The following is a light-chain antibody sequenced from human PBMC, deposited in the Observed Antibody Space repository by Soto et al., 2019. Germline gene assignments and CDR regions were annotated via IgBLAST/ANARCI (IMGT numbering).Light chain of an antibody. J-gene: IGLJ1*01. CDR3: SSYTSSFKLAV. V-gene: IGLV2-14*03. CDR1: SSDVGGYNY. Sequence: QSVLTQPASVSGSPGQSITIFCTGTSSDVGGYNYVSWYQQHPGSAPKLMIYDASSRPSGVSNRFSGSKSGNTASLTISGLQAEDEADYYCSSYTSSFKLAVFGSGTKVTGL. CDR2: DAS.